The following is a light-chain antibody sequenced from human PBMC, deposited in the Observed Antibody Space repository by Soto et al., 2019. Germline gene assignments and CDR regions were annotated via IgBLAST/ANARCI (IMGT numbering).Light chain of an antibody. V-gene: IGLV2-14*01. CDR3: GSYTSSSTVV. Sequence: QSALTQPASVSGSPGQSSTISCTGTSSDVGGYNYVSWYQQHPGKAPKLMIYDVSNRPSGVSNRFSGSKSGNTASLTISGLQAEDEADYYCGSYTSSSTVVFGGGTKVTVL. CDR2: DVS. CDR1: SSDVGGYNY. J-gene: IGLJ2*01.